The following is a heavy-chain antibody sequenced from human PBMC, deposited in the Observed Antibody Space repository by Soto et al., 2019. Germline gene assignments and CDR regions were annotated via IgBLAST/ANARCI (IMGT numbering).Heavy chain of an antibody. CDR2: IYYSGST. J-gene: IGHJ3*02. Sequence: SETLSLTCTVSGGSISSGGYYWSWIRQHPGKGLEWIGYIYYSGSTYYNPSLKSRVTISVDTSKNQFSLKLSSVTAADTAVYYCARGRQQLEADAFDIWGQRTMGTVSS. V-gene: IGHV4-31*03. D-gene: IGHD6-13*01. CDR3: ARGRQQLEADAFDI. CDR1: GGSISSGGYY.